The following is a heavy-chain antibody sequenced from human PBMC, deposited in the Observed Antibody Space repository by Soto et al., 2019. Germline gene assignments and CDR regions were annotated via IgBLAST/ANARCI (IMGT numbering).Heavy chain of an antibody. J-gene: IGHJ6*02. CDR1: GYSLTSYW. CDR3: ARDSYYYYYGMDV. CDR2: IYPGDSDT. D-gene: IGHD2-21*01. Sequence: RESLKISCKGSGYSLTSYWIGWVRQMPGKGLEWMGIIYPGDSDTRYSPSFQGQVTISADKSISTAYLQWSSLKASDTAMYYCARDSYYYYYGMDVWGQGTTVTVSS. V-gene: IGHV5-51*01.